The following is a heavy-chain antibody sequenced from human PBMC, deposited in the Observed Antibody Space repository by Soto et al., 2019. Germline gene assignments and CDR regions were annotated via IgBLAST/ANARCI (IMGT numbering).Heavy chain of an antibody. CDR3: ARGRFLEWLLSGWFDP. V-gene: IGHV4-30-4*01. J-gene: IGHJ5*02. CDR2: IYYSGSS. CDR1: GVSISSGAYY. Sequence: PSETLSLTCTVSGVSISSGAYYCSWIRQPPGKGLEWIGYIYYSGSSYYNPSLKSRVTISVDTSKNQFSLKLSSVTAADTAVYYCARGRFLEWLLSGWFDPWGQGTLVTVSS. D-gene: IGHD3-3*01.